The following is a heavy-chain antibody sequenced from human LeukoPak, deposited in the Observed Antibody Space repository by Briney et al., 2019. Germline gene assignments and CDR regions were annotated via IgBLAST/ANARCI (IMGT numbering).Heavy chain of an antibody. D-gene: IGHD6-19*01. J-gene: IGHJ3*02. Sequence: SETLSLTCTVSGASISSTTYYWGWIRQPPRKGLEWIASIYYSGSTYYNPSLKSRVTISVDTSKNQFSLKLSSVTAADTAVYYCARHKYSSGRPPEGAFDIWGQGTMVTVSS. CDR3: ARHKYSSGRPPEGAFDI. CDR1: GASISSTTYY. V-gene: IGHV4-39*01. CDR2: IYYSGST.